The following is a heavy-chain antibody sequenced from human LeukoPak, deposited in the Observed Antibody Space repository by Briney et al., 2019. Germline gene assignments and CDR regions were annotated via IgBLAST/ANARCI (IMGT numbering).Heavy chain of an antibody. V-gene: IGHV3-23*01. CDR3: AKTPSSGAGSVCDS. Sequence: GGSLRLSCAASGFAFRNYAMNWVRQAPGKGLEWVSGISARGAATYYADSVKGRFTISRDSSKNTLYLHMNSLRAEDTALYYCAKTPSSGAGSVCDSWGQGTLVTVSS. J-gene: IGHJ4*02. CDR2: ISARGAAT. CDR1: GFAFRNYA. D-gene: IGHD3-10*01.